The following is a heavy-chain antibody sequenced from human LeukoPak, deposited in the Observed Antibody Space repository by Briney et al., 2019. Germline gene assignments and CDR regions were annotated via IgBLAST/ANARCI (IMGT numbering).Heavy chain of an antibody. V-gene: IGHV3-21*01. J-gene: IGHJ4*02. Sequence: GSLRLSCAASGFTFSSYSMNWVRQAPGKGLEWVSSISSSSSYIYYADSVKGRFTVSRDNAKNSLYLQMNSLRAEDTAVYYCARDSRGEPYDYWGQGTLVTVSS. CDR1: GFTFSSYS. CDR2: ISSSSSYI. CDR3: ARDSRGEPYDY. D-gene: IGHD1-14*01.